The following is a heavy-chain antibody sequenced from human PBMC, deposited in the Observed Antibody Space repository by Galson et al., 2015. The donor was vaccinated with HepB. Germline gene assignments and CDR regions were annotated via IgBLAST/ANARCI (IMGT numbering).Heavy chain of an antibody. V-gene: IGHV3-48*04. Sequence: SLRLSCAASGFTFSSYSMNWVRQAPGKGLEWVSYISSSSSTIYYADSVKGRFTISRDNAKNSLYLQMNSLRAEDTAVYYCARDTEITIFGVVTNWFDPWGQGALVTVSS. CDR3: ARDTEITIFGVVTNWFDP. J-gene: IGHJ5*02. CDR2: ISSSSSTI. CDR1: GFTFSSYS. D-gene: IGHD3-3*01.